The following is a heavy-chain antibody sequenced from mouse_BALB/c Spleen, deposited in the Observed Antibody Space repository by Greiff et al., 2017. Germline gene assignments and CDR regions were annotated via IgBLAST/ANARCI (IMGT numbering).Heavy chain of an antibody. Sequence: QVQLQQPGSELVKPGASVKLSCKASGYTFTSYWMHWVKQRPGQGLEWIGEINPSNGRTNYNEKFKSKATLTVDKSSSTAYMQLSSLTSEDSAVYYCAGSARAYYYAMDYWGQGTSVTVSS. CDR1: GYTFTSYW. CDR3: AGSARAYYYAMDY. J-gene: IGHJ4*01. CDR2: INPSNGRT. V-gene: IGHV1S81*02. D-gene: IGHD3-1*01.